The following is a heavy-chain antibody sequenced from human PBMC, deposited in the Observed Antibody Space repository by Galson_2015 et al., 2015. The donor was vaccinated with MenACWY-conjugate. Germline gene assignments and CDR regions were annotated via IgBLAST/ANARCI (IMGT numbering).Heavy chain of an antibody. CDR2: ISGSGGST. Sequence: SLRLSCAASGFTFSSYAMSWVRQAPGKGLEWVSAISGSGGSTYYADSVKGRFTISRDNSKNTLYLQMNSLRAEDTAVYYCAKAPSWGFGELLHFDYWGQGTLVTVSS. D-gene: IGHD3-10*01. V-gene: IGHV3-23*01. CDR3: AKAPSWGFGELLHFDY. J-gene: IGHJ4*02. CDR1: GFTFSSYA.